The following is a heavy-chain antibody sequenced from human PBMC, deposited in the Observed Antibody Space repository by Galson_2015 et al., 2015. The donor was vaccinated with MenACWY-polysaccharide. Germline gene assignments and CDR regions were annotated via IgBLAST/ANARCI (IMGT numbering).Heavy chain of an antibody. J-gene: IGHJ4*02. D-gene: IGHD5-12*01. CDR2: ISGSGGST. V-gene: IGHV3-23*01. CDR1: GFTFSSYA. Sequence: SLRLSCAASGFTFSSYAMSWVRQAPGKGLEWVPLISGSGGSTYYADSVKGRFTISGDNSKNTLYLQMNSLRAEDTAVYYCAKESQSGYGDFDYWGQGTLVTVSS. CDR3: AKESQSGYGDFDY.